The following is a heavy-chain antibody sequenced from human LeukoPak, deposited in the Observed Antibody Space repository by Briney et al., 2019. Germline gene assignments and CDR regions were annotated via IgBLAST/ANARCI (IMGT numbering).Heavy chain of an antibody. D-gene: IGHD2-15*01. CDR2: IIPIFGTA. CDR1: GGTFSSCA. Sequence: SVKVSCKASGGTFSSCAISWVRQAPGQGLEWMGGIIPIFGTANYAQKFQGRVTITADESTSTAYMELSSLRSEDTAVYYCARDPSSLGYCSGGSCSASHWGQGTLVTVSS. V-gene: IGHV1-69*13. J-gene: IGHJ4*02. CDR3: ARDPSSLGYCSGGSCSASH.